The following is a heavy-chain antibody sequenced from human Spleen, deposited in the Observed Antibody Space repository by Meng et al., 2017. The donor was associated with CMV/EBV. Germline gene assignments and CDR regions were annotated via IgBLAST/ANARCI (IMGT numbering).Heavy chain of an antibody. J-gene: IGHJ4*02. CDR2: INPNSGET. CDR3: AISDYGDPDH. Sequence: ASVKVSCKASGYTFTGYYMHWVRQAPGQGLEWMGRINPNSGETNYAENFQGRVTVTGDTSTSTVFMDLSSLRSQDTDVYYCAISDYGDPDHWGQGTLVTVSS. D-gene: IGHD4-17*01. CDR1: GYTFTGYY. V-gene: IGHV1-2*02.